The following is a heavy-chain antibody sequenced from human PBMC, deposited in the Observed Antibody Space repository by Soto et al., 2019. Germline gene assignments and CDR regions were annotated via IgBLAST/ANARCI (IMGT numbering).Heavy chain of an antibody. CDR3: AKDTHVVVTAPNYFDY. J-gene: IGHJ4*02. V-gene: IGHV3-23*01. D-gene: IGHD2-21*02. CDR2: ISGSGGST. CDR1: GFTFSSYA. Sequence: PGGSLRLSCAASGFTFSSYAMSWVRQAPGKGLEWVSAISGSGGSTYYADSVKGRFTISRDNSKNTLYLQMNSLRAEDMAVFYCAKDTHVVVTAPNYFDYWGQGTLVTVSS.